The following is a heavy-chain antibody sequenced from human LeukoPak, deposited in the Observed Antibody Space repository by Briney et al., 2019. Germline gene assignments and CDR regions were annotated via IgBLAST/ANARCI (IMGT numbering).Heavy chain of an antibody. J-gene: IGHJ4*02. CDR2: ISSSGSTI. D-gene: IGHD6-13*01. V-gene: IGHV3-11*01. CDR3: ARRGPNSSPCSY. Sequence: GGSLRLSCAASRFTFSDYYMSWIRQAPGKGLEWVSYISSSGSTIYYADSVKGRFTISRDNAKNSMYLQMNSLRAEDTAVYYCARRGPNSSPCSYWGQGTLVTVSS. CDR1: RFTFSDYY.